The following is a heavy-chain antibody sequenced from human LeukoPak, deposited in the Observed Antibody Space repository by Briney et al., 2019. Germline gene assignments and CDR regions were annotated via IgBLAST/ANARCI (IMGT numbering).Heavy chain of an antibody. D-gene: IGHD2-21*02. V-gene: IGHV3-30*18. CDR2: ISYDGSNK. CDR1: GFTFSSYG. J-gene: IGHJ6*02. Sequence: GGSLRLSCAASGFTFSSYGMHWVRQAPGKGLEWVAVISYDGSNKYYADSVKGRFTISRDNSKNTLYLQMNSLRAEDTAVYYCAKAYGVVTYYYGMDVWGQGTTVTVSS. CDR3: AKAYGVVTYYYGMDV.